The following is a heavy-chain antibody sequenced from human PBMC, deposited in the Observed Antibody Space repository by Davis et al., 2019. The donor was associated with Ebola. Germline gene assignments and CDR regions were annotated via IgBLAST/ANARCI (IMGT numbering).Heavy chain of an antibody. J-gene: IGHJ6*02. V-gene: IGHV4-59*08. CDR1: GGSISSYY. CDR2: IYYSGST. CDR3: ARRMDV. Sequence: ETLSLTCTVSGGSISSYYWSWIRQPPGKGLEWIGYIYYSGSTNYNPSLKSRVTISVDTSKNQFSLKLSSVTAADTAVYYCARRMDVWGQGTTVTVSS.